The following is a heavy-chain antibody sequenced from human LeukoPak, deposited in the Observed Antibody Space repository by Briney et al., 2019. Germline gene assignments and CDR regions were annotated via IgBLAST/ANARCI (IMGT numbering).Heavy chain of an antibody. J-gene: IGHJ5*02. CDR2: IYTSGST. Sequence: SETLSFTCTVSGGSISSYYWSWIRQPAGKGLEWIGRIYTSGSTNYNPSLKSRVTISVDTSKNQFSLKLSSVTAADTAVYYCARELLGYCSSTSCQFSGWFDPWGQGTLVTVSS. CDR1: GGSISSYY. V-gene: IGHV4-4*07. D-gene: IGHD2-2*01. CDR3: ARELLGYCSSTSCQFSGWFDP.